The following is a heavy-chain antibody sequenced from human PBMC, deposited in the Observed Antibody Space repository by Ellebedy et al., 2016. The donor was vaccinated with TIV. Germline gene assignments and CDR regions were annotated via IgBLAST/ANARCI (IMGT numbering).Heavy chain of an antibody. Sequence: AASVKVSCKASGYTFTNYALNWVRQAPGQGLEWMGWISGYNGNTNYAQQFQGRVTMTADTSTGTAYMELRGLKSDDTAIYYCARGQYTASWDYFDLWGRGTLVTVSS. D-gene: IGHD2-2*02. CDR3: ARGQYTASWDYFDL. J-gene: IGHJ2*01. V-gene: IGHV1-18*01. CDR1: GYTFTNYA. CDR2: ISGYNGNT.